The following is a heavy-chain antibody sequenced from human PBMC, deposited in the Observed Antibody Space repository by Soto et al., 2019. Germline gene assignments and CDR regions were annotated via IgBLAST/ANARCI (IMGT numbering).Heavy chain of an antibody. CDR3: ARDSDAYGDYGDY. J-gene: IGHJ4*02. D-gene: IGHD4-17*01. V-gene: IGHV3-66*01. Sequence: EVQLVESGGGLVQPGGSLKPSGAPSGFTVSSNSMSGVRQVQGRGLEWVSVIYGGGSTYYADSVKGRFTISRDNSKNTLYLQMNSLRAEDTAVYYCARDSDAYGDYGDYWGQGTLVTVSS. CDR1: GFTVSSNS. CDR2: IYGGGST.